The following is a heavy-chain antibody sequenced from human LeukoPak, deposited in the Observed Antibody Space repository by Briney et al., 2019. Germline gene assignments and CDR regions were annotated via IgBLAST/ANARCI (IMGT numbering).Heavy chain of an antibody. Sequence: GGSLRLSCAASGFTFSSYAMSWVRQAPGKGLEWVSAISGSGGSTYYADSVKGRFTISRDNSKNTLYLQMNSLRAEDTAVYYCAKDQITMIVVVIEGQDAFDIWGQGTMVTVSS. V-gene: IGHV3-23*01. D-gene: IGHD3-22*01. J-gene: IGHJ3*02. CDR3: AKDQITMIVVVIEGQDAFDI. CDR2: ISGSGGST. CDR1: GFTFSSYA.